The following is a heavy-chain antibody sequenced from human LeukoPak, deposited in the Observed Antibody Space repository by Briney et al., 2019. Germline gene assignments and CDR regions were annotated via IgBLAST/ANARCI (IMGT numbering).Heavy chain of an antibody. CDR2: IYYSGST. D-gene: IGHD3-22*01. CDR3: ARPYYYDSRIDP. Sequence: SETLSLTCTVSGGSISNIAFYWSWIRQHPGKGLEWIGYIYYSGSTYYNPSLKSRVTMSADTSKNQLSLKLSSVTAADTAVYYCARPYYYDSRIDPWGQGILVTVSS. J-gene: IGHJ5*02. CDR1: GGSISNIAFY. V-gene: IGHV4-30-4*01.